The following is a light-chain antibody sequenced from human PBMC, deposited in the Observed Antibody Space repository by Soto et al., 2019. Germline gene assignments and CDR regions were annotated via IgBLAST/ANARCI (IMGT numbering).Light chain of an antibody. V-gene: IGKV3-20*01. CDR1: QSVSSN. J-gene: IGKJ1*01. CDR3: QQYGSSYWT. Sequence: EIVVTHAPATLAVSPGERATLSCRASQSVSSNLAWYQQKPGQAPRLLIYGASTRATGIPARFSGSGSGTDFTLTISRLEPEDFGVYYCQQYGSSYWTFGQGTKVDIK. CDR2: GAS.